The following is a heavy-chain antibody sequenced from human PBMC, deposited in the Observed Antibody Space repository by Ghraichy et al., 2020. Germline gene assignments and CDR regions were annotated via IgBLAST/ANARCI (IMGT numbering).Heavy chain of an antibody. J-gene: IGHJ4*02. Sequence: ASAKVSCKASGYTFTGYYMHWVRQAPGQGLEWMGWINPNSGGTNYAQKFQGRVTMTRDTSISTAYMELSRLRSDDTAVYYCARVRRIVGAPDYWGQGTLVTVSS. D-gene: IGHD1-26*01. CDR1: GYTFTGYY. CDR2: INPNSGGT. V-gene: IGHV1-2*02. CDR3: ARVRRIVGAPDY.